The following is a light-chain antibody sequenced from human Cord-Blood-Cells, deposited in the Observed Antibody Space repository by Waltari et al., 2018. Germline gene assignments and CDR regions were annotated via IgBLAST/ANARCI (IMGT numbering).Light chain of an antibody. CDR1: SSDVGGYNS. Sequence: QSALTQPASVSGSPGQSITISCPGTSSDVGGYNSVSWYQQHPGKAPKLMIYDVSNRPSGVSNRFSGSKSGNTASLTISGLQAEDEADYYCSSYTSSSTQVFGGGTKLTVL. J-gene: IGLJ3*02. CDR3: SSYTSSSTQV. V-gene: IGLV2-14*01. CDR2: DVS.